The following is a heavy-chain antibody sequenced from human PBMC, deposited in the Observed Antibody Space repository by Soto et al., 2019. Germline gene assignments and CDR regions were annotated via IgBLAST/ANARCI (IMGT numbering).Heavy chain of an antibody. CDR1: GGTLSNYA. D-gene: IGHD4-17*01. J-gene: IGHJ6*02. CDR2: IIPIFNTA. Sequence: QVQLVQSAAEVKKPGSSVKVSCKASGGTLSNYAFTWVRQAPGQGLEWMGGIIPIFNTANYAQKFQGRVTITADESTSTAYMEVNSLRSEDTAVYYCARVRPTDYVGNYNNGTDVWGQGTTVTVSS. CDR3: ARVRPTDYVGNYNNGTDV. V-gene: IGHV1-69*01.